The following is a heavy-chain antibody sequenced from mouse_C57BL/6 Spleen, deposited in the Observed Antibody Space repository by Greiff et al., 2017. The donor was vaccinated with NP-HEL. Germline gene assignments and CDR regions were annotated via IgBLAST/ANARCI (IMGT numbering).Heavy chain of an antibody. CDR1: GYTLTDYY. CDR2: IFPGSGST. CDR3: ARRGDYDGFAY. J-gene: IGHJ3*01. Sequence: VQVVESGPELVKPGASVKISCKASGYTLTDYYINWVKQRPGQGLEWIGWIFPGSGSTYYNEKFKGKATLTVDKSSITAYMLLSSLTTEESAVYFCARRGDYDGFAYWGQGTLVTVSA. D-gene: IGHD2-4*01. V-gene: IGHV1-75*01.